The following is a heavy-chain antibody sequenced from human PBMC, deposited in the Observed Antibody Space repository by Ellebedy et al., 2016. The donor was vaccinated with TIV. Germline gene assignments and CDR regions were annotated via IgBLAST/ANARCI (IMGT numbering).Heavy chain of an antibody. CDR3: AKDRSNRKPNWFDP. V-gene: IGHV3-23*01. D-gene: IGHD1-14*01. J-gene: IGHJ5*02. Sequence: GESLKISCAASGFTFSSYAMSWVRQAPGKGLEWVSAISGSGGSTYYADSVKGRFTISRDNSKNTLYLQMNSLRAEDTAVYYCAKDRSNRKPNWFDPWGQGTLVTVSS. CDR2: ISGSGGST. CDR1: GFTFSSYA.